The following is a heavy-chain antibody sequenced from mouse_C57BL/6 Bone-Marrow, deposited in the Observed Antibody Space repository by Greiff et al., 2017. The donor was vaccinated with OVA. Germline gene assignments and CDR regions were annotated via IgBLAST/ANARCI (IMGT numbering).Heavy chain of an antibody. Sequence: VQLQQPGAELVRPGSSVKLSCKASGYTFTSYWMDWVKQRPGQGLEWIGNIYPSDSETHYNQKFKDKATLTVDKSSSTAYMQLSSLTSEDSAVYDCARRVDGYYDYWGQGTTLTVSS. J-gene: IGHJ2*01. D-gene: IGHD2-3*01. CDR2: IYPSDSET. V-gene: IGHV1-61*01. CDR1: GYTFTSYW. CDR3: ARRVDGYYDY.